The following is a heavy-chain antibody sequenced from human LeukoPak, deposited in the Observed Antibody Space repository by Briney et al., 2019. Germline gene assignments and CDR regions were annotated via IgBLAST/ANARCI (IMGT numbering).Heavy chain of an antibody. D-gene: IGHD5-12*01. CDR3: ARDRGVATIYYYYGMDV. CDR1: GGTFSSYA. CDR2: IIPILGIA. J-gene: IGHJ6*02. Sequence: ASVKVSCKASGGTFSSYAISWVRQAPGQGLEWMGRIIPILGIANYAQKFQGRVTITADKSTSTAYMELSSLRSEDTAVYYCARDRGVATIYYYYGMDVWGQGTTVTVPS. V-gene: IGHV1-69*04.